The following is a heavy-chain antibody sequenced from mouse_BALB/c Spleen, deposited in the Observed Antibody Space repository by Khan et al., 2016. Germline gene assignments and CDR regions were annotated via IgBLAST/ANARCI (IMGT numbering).Heavy chain of an antibody. CDR2: IWAGGST. D-gene: IGHD2-4*01. CDR3: ARDDQDYDAWFAS. J-gene: IGHJ3*01. CDR1: GFSLTNSG. V-gene: IGHV2-9*02. Sequence: QVQLKESGPGLVAPSQSLSITCTVSGFSLTNSGVHWVRQPPGKGLDWLGVIWAGGSTDYNSALMSRLNITKDNSQNQVFLKMNSLQTDDTAMYYCARDDQDYDAWFASWGQGTLVTVSA.